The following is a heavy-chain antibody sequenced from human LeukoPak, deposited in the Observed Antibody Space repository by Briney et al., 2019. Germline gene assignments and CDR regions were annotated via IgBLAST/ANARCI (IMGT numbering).Heavy chain of an antibody. CDR2: IYYSGST. CDR1: GGSISSSSYY. V-gene: IGHV4-39*07. J-gene: IGHJ5*02. D-gene: IGHD3-3*01. Sequence: SETLSLTCTVSGGSISSSSYYWGWIRQPPGKGLEWIGSIYYSGSTYYNLSLKSRVTISVDTSKNQFSLKLSSVTAADTAVYYCARVLITIFGVVITRGGWFDPWGQGTLVTVSS. CDR3: ARVLITIFGVVITRGGWFDP.